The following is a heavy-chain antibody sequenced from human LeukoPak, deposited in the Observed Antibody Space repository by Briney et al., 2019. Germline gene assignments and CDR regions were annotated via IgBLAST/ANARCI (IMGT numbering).Heavy chain of an antibody. D-gene: IGHD1-14*01. CDR2: INGEMNFK. V-gene: IGHV3-23*01. J-gene: IGHJ6*03. CDR1: GFTFSNYA. CDR3: ARNEAGSHYYIGV. Sequence: TGGSLRLSCAASGFTFSNYAMIWVRQAPGKGLECVSTINGEMNFKYYADSVKGRFTISRDNSENTLYLHMSNMRPEDTATYYCARNEAGSHYYIGVWGEGTAVTVSS.